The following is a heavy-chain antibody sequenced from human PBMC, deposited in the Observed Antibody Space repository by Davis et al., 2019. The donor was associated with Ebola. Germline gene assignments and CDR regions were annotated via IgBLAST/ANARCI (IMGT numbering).Heavy chain of an antibody. J-gene: IGHJ4*02. CDR3: AKREGRQWLVLDYFDY. D-gene: IGHD6-19*01. CDR1: GFTFSNAW. CDR2: ISGSGGST. Sequence: GESLKISCAASGFTFSNAWMNWVRQAPGKGLEWVSAISGSGGSTYYADSVKGRFTISRDNSKNTLYLQMNRLRAEDTAVYYCAKREGRQWLVLDYFDYWGQGTLVTVSS. V-gene: IGHV3-23*01.